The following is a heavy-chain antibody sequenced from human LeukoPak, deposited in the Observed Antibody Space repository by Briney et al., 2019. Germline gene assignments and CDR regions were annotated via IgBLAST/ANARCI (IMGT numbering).Heavy chain of an antibody. V-gene: IGHV3-7*05. J-gene: IGHJ6*02. CDR2: IKQDGSEK. CDR3: AREGSYSSSWYYYYGMDV. CDR1: GFTFSSYW. Sequence: GGSLRLSCAASGFTFSSYWMSWVRQAPGKGLEWVANIKQDGSEKYYVDSVKGRFTISRDNAKDSLYLQMNSLRAEDTAVYYCAREGSYSSSWYYYYGMDVWGQGTTVTVSS. D-gene: IGHD6-13*01.